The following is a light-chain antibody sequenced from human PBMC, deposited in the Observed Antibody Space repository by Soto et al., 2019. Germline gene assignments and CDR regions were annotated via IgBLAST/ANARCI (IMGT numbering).Light chain of an antibody. CDR3: GTWDSSLTAAV. CDR2: DNY. Sequence: QAVVTQPPSVSAAPGQKVTISCFGSSSNIGNNYVSWYQQLPGTAPKLLIYDNYKRPSGIPDRFSGSKSGTSATLGITGLQTGDEAGYYCGTWDSSLTAAVFGGGTQLTVL. J-gene: IGLJ7*01. CDR1: SSNIGNNY. V-gene: IGLV1-51*01.